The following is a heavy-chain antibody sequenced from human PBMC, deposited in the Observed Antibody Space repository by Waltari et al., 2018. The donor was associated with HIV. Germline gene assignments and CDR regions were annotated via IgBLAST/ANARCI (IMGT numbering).Heavy chain of an antibody. V-gene: IGHV1-24*01. CDR2: FDPKNGKP. J-gene: IGHJ1*01. CDR1: GYPLSDLS. Sequence: QLIQSTSALKRPGASVTISCQVSGYPLSDLSMQWVRQGRGQRLEWMGGFDPKNGKPVYSQRFWGRVSLAEDTSEDTAFLEFNRLTSDDTAVYYCVTLYNESPLYSNFWGQGTLVTV. CDR3: VTLYNESPLYSNF. D-gene: IGHD2-15*01.